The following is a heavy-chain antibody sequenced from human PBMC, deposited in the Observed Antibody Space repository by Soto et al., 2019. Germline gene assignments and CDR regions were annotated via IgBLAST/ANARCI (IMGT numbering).Heavy chain of an antibody. CDR1: GGTFSSYA. J-gene: IGHJ6*02. Sequence: SVKVSCKASGGTFSSYAISWVRQAPGQGLEWMGGIIPIFGTANYAQKFQGRVTITADESTSTAYMELSSLRSEDTAVYYCARRLYYYDSSGYSNYYYYGMDVWGQGITVTVSS. CDR2: IIPIFGTA. CDR3: ARRLYYYDSSGYSNYYYYGMDV. D-gene: IGHD3-22*01. V-gene: IGHV1-69*13.